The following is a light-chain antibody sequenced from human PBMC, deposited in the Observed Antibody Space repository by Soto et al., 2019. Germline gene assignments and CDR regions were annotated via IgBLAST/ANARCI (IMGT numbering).Light chain of an antibody. CDR3: QQYNNWPRT. Sequence: ERAMTQSPATLSASPGERATLSCRASQNANGNLAWYQHKPGQAPRLLIYGASTRATGIPARFSGSGSGTEFTLTISSLQSEDFAVYYCQQYNNWPRTFGQGTKLEIK. J-gene: IGKJ2*01. CDR2: GAS. V-gene: IGKV3-15*01. CDR1: QNANGN.